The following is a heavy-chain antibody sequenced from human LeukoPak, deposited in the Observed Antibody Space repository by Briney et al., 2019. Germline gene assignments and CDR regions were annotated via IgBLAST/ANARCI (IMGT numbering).Heavy chain of an antibody. CDR3: ARTNGGSYLTY. V-gene: IGHV5-51*01. J-gene: IGHJ4*02. D-gene: IGHD1-26*01. CDR2: IYPGDSDT. CDR1: GYSFTNYW. Sequence: GESLKISFQGSGYSFTNYWIAWVRAMPGKGMEWMGIIYPGDSDTTYSPSFQGQVTISADKSISTAYLQWSSLKASDTAMYYCARTNGGSYLTYWGQGTLVTVSS.